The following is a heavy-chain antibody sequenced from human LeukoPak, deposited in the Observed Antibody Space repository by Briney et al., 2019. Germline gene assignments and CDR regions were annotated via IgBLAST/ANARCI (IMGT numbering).Heavy chain of an antibody. D-gene: IGHD1-26*01. CDR2: MYFTGST. CDR1: GDSFSRSNYY. CDR3: VRLFCATSACPRGYVHH. J-gene: IGHJ1*01. V-gene: IGHV4-39*01. Sequence: PSETPSLTCSVSGDSFSRSNYYGGWIRQSPGKGLEWIGSMYFTGSTFYTPSLESRVTISGDTSKNQFSLKLSSVSAADTAVYYCVRLFCATSACPRGYVHHWGQGTRVIVSS.